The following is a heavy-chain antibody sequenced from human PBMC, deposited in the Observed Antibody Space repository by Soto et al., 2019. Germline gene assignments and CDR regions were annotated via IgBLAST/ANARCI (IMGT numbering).Heavy chain of an antibody. CDR2: IIPIFGTA. J-gene: IGHJ4*02. Sequence: GASVKGSCKASGGTFSSYAITWVRQAPGQGLEWMGGIIPIFGTANYAQKFQGRVTITADESTSTAYMELSSLRSEDTAVYYCAADYYDTSGYYFAYWGQGTLVTVSS. CDR1: GGTFSSYA. CDR3: AADYYDTSGYYFAY. D-gene: IGHD3-22*01. V-gene: IGHV1-69*13.